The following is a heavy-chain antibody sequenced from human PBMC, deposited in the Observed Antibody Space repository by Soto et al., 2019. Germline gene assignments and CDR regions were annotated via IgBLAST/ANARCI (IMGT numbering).Heavy chain of an antibody. D-gene: IGHD4-17*01. CDR3: ARDKGRKTTVTTYYYYGMDV. V-gene: IGHV3-11*06. CDR2: ISSSSSYT. Sequence: GGSLSLSCAASGFTFSDYYMSWIRQAPGKGLEWVSYISSSSSYTNYADSVKGRFTISRDNAKNSLYLQMNSLRAEDTAVYYCARDKGRKTTVTTYYYYGMDVWGQGTTVTVSS. CDR1: GFTFSDYY. J-gene: IGHJ6*02.